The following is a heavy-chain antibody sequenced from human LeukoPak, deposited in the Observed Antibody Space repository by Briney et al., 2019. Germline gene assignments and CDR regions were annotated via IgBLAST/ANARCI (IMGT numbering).Heavy chain of an antibody. J-gene: IGHJ4*02. CDR3: ASHPSYSSGWYEGYY. CDR1: GYSFTCYW. Sequence: GESLKISCKGSGYSFTCYWIGWVRQMPGKGLEWMGIIYPGDSDTRYSPSFQGQVTISADKSISTAYLQWSSLRASDTAMYYCASHPSYSSGWYEGYYWGQGTLVTVSS. D-gene: IGHD6-19*01. V-gene: IGHV5-51*01. CDR2: IYPGDSDT.